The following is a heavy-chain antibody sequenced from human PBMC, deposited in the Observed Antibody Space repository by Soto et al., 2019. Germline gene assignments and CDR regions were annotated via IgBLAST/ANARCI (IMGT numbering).Heavy chain of an antibody. V-gene: IGHV3-72*01. J-gene: IGHJ4*02. CDR3: GRVGDYNFWSGPDY. CDR2: TRNKANRYTT. Sequence: GGALRLSCAASGFSFSGHYMDWVRPAPGKGLEWVARTRNKANRYTTEYAASVKGRFTISRDDSKNSLYLQMSSLQTEDTAVYYCGRVGDYNFWSGPDYWGQGTLVTVSS. CDR1: GFSFSGHY. D-gene: IGHD3-3*01.